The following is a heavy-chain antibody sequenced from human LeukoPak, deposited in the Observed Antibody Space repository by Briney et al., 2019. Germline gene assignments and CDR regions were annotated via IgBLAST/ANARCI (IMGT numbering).Heavy chain of an antibody. CDR2: ISAYNGNT. D-gene: IGHD3-10*01. CDR3: ARDLGYYGSGSYYRLPHLDY. CDR1: GYTFTSYG. Sequence: GASVKVSCKASGYTFTSYGISWVRQAPGQGLEWMGWISAYNGNTNYAQKLQGRVTMTTDTSTSTAYMELRSLRSDDTAVYYCARDLGYYGSGSYYRLPHLDYWGQGTLVTVSS. V-gene: IGHV1-18*01. J-gene: IGHJ4*02.